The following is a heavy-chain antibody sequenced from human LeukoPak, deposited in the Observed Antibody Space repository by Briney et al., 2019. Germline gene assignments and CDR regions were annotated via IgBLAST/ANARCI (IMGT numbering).Heavy chain of an antibody. J-gene: IGHJ4*02. V-gene: IGHV4-4*07. CDR1: GGSISNYY. Sequence: SETLSLTCTVSGGSISNYYWSWIRQPAGKGLEWIGRIYAGGTASYNPSLKSRVTMSADMSKNQLFLKLTSVTAAGTAVYYCTREPVPWGQGTLVTVSS. D-gene: IGHD6-19*01. CDR2: IYAGGTA. CDR3: TREPVP.